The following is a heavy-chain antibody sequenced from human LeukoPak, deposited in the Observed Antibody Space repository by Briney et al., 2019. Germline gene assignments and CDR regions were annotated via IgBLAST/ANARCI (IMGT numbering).Heavy chain of an antibody. CDR3: ARGARGFDAFDI. Sequence: PGRSLRLSCAASGFTFSSYGMHWVRQAPGKGLEWVAVIWYDGSNKYYADSVKGRFTISRDNSKNTLYLQMNSLRAEDTAVYYCARGARGFDAFDIWGQGTMVTVSS. CDR2: IWYDGSNK. J-gene: IGHJ3*02. V-gene: IGHV3-33*01. CDR1: GFTFSSYG.